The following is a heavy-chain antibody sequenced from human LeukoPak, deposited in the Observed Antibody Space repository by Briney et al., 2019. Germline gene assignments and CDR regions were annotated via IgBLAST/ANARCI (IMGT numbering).Heavy chain of an antibody. D-gene: IGHD6-25*01. V-gene: IGHV1-18*01. Sequence: GASVKVSCKASGYTFTSYGISWVRQAPGQGLEWMGWISAYNGNTSYAQKLQGRVTMTTDTSTSTAYMELRSLRSDDTAVYYCVQRSDYGWFDPWGQGTLVTVSS. CDR1: GYTFTSYG. CDR3: VQRSDYGWFDP. CDR2: ISAYNGNT. J-gene: IGHJ5*02.